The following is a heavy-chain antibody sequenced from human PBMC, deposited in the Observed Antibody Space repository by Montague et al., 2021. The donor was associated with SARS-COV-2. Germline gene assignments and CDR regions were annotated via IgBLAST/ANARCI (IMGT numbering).Heavy chain of an antibody. CDR2: IYYSAST. J-gene: IGHJ3*02. Sequence: SETLSLTCTVSGGSISSSSYYWGWIRQPPGKGLEWIGSIYYSASTYYNPSLQSRVTISVDTSKNQFSLKLSSVTAADTAVYYCARQENSSGWFKPDAFDIWGQGTMVTVSS. CDR3: ARQENSSGWFKPDAFDI. V-gene: IGHV4-39*01. CDR1: GGSISSSSYY. D-gene: IGHD6-19*01.